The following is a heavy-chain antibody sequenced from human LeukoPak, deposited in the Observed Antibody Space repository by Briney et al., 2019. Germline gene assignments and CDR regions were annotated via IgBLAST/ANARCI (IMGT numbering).Heavy chain of an antibody. CDR1: GFTFSSYS. J-gene: IGHJ4*02. CDR3: AKDMSSGSYAVDY. Sequence: GSLRLSCAASGFTFSSYSMNWVRQAPGKGLEWVSSISSSSSYIYYADSVKGRFTISRDNAKNSLYLQMNSLRAEDTALYYCAKDMSSGSYAVDYWGQGTLVTVSS. D-gene: IGHD3-10*01. V-gene: IGHV3-21*04. CDR2: ISSSSSYI.